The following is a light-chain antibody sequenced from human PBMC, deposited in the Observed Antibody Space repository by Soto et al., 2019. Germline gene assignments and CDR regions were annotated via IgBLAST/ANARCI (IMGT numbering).Light chain of an antibody. V-gene: IGKV1-5*03. Sequence: EIQSTRARSTLSASVGDRVTITCRASQSISSWLAWYQQKPGKAPKLLIYKASTLKSGVPSRFSGSGSGTEFTLTISSLQPDDFATYYCQHYNSYSEAFGQATTV. CDR3: QHYNSYSEA. CDR2: KAS. J-gene: IGKJ1*01. CDR1: QSISSW.